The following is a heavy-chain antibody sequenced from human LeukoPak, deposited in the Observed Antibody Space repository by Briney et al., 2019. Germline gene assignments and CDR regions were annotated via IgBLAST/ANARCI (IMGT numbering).Heavy chain of an antibody. CDR3: ARGGYDILTGYWNWFDP. V-gene: IGHV4-39*07. Sequence: PSETLSLTCTVSSGSISTSSYYWGWIRQPPGKGLEWIGSIYYSGGTNYNPSLKSRVTISVDTSKNQFSLKLSSVTAADTAVYYCARGGYDILTGYWNWFDPWGQGTLVTVSS. J-gene: IGHJ5*02. CDR1: SGSISTSSYY. CDR2: IYYSGGT. D-gene: IGHD3-9*01.